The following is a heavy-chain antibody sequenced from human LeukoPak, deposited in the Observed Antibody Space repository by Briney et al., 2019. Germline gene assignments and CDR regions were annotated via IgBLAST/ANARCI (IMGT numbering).Heavy chain of an antibody. CDR2: ISSNGTST. D-gene: IGHD5-18*01. Sequence: GGSLRLSCAASGFTFSSYAMSWVRQAPGKGLEYVSAISSNGTSTSYADSVKGRFIISRDNSKNTLYLQMSSLRAEDTAVYFCARDPKGGFSYGWGAFDIWGQGTMVTVSS. J-gene: IGHJ3*02. CDR3: ARDPKGGFSYGWGAFDI. V-gene: IGHV3-64*04. CDR1: GFTFSSYA.